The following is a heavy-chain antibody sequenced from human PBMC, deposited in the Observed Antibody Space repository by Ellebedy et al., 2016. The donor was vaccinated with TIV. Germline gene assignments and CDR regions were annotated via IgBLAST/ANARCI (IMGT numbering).Heavy chain of an antibody. CDR1: GYTFTSYY. D-gene: IGHD5-18*01. CDR3: ARGNTAMVLDY. CDR2: INPSGGST. Sequence: AASVKVSCKASGYTFTSYYMHWVRQAPGQGLEWMGMINPSGGSTTYAQKFQGRVTMTRDTSTSTVYMELSSLRSEDTAVYYCARGNTAMVLDYWGQGTLVTVSS. J-gene: IGHJ4*02. V-gene: IGHV1-46*01.